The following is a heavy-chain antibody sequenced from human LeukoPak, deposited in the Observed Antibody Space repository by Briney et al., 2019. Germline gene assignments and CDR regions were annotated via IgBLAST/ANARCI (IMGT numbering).Heavy chain of an antibody. V-gene: IGHV3-11*04. CDR3: ARDIFTVAGAVDY. CDR2: ISGTGLTI. J-gene: IGHJ4*02. CDR1: GGSFSGYY. D-gene: IGHD6-19*01. Sequence: LSLTCAVYGGSFSGYYWSWIRQPPGKGLEWVSYISGTGLTIYYADSVKGRFTISRDNAKNSLYLQMNSLRAEDTSVYYCARDIFTVAGAVDYWGQGTLVTVSS.